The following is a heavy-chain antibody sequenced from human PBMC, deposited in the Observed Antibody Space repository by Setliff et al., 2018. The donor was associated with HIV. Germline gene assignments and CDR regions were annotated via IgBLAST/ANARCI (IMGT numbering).Heavy chain of an antibody. V-gene: IGHV3-48*03. Sequence: LSLTCTVSGGSFIGSSFQSTWIRQTPGKGLEWIAYINTATVTTTVYYADSVKGRFTVSRDNAKNSLFLDMNSLRDDDSAVYYCARVGRIYYFEHWGQGTVVTVSS. J-gene: IGHJ4*02. CDR3: ARVGRIYYFEH. D-gene: IGHD1-26*01. CDR2: INTATVTTT. CDR1: GGSFIGSS.